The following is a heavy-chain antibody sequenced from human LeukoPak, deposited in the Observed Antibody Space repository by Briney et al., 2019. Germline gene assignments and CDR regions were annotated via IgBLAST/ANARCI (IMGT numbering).Heavy chain of an antibody. CDR1: GFTFSKVW. V-gene: IGHV3-15*01. J-gene: IGHJ4*02. D-gene: IGHD1-14*01. CDR2: IKRRSDGGTT. Sequence: GGSLRLSCAASGFTFSKVWMSWVRQAPGKGLEWVGRIKRRSDGGTTDYAATVKDRFTISRDDSKNTLYLQMISLKTDDTAVYYCSPGLGDYWGQGTLVTVSS. CDR3: SPGLGDY.